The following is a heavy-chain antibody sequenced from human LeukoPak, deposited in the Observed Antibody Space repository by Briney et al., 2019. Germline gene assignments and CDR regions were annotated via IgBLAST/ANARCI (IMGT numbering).Heavy chain of an antibody. Sequence: SETLSLTCAVYGGSFSGYYWSWIRQPPGKGLEWIGEINHSGSTNYNPSLESRVTISVDTSKNQFSLKLSSVTAADTAVYYCARGIVGATRHWGQGTLVTVSS. CDR3: ARGIVGATRH. D-gene: IGHD1-26*01. CDR1: GGSFSGYY. V-gene: IGHV4-34*01. CDR2: INHSGST. J-gene: IGHJ4*02.